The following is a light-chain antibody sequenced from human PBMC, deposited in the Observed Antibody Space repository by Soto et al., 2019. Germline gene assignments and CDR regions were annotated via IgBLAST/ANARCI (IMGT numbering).Light chain of an antibody. CDR2: DVS. CDR1: GSDVGGYNY. V-gene: IGLV2-14*01. CDR3: CSFTRAHTDV. Sequence: QSALTQPASVSGSPGQSITISCTGTGSDVGGYNYVSWYQQHPGKAAKLMIYDVSNRPSGVSNRFSGSRSGNTASPTISWRPTEDDADYYCCSFTRAHTDVFGTGTKLTV. J-gene: IGLJ1*01.